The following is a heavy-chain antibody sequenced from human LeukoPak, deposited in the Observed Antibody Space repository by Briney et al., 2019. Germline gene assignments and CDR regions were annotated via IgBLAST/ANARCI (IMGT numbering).Heavy chain of an antibody. J-gene: IGHJ6*02. CDR2: ISGSGGST. CDR3: ARESYCSGGRCFYGMDV. D-gene: IGHD2-15*01. Sequence: PGGSLRLSCAASGFTFSSYAMSWVRQAPGKGLEWVSAISGSGGSTYYADSVKGRFTISRDNSKNTLYLQMNSLRAEDTAVYYCARESYCSGGRCFYGMDVWGQGTTVTVSS. CDR1: GFTFSSYA. V-gene: IGHV3-23*01.